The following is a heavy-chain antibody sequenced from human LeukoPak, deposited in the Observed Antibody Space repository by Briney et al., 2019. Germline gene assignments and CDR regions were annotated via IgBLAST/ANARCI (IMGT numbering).Heavy chain of an antibody. CDR1: GDSVSSNSAA. CDR3: ARGAVAVRNAFDI. CDR2: TYYSSKWYN. Sequence: SQTLSLTCAISGDSVSSNSAAWNWITQSPSRGLEWLGRTYYSSKWYNDYAVSVKSRITINPDTSKNQFSLQLNSVTPEDTALYYCARGAVAVRNAFDIWGQGTMVTVSS. V-gene: IGHV6-1*01. D-gene: IGHD6-19*01. J-gene: IGHJ3*02.